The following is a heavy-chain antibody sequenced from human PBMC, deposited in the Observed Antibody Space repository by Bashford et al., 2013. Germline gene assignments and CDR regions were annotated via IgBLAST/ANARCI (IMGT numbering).Heavy chain of an antibody. Sequence: SETLSLTCTVSGGSISSYYWSWIRQPPGKGLEWIGEINHSGSTNYNPSLKSRVTISVDTSKNQFSLKLSSVTAADTAVYYCARDQMVRGVISWFDPWGQGTLVTVSS. V-gene: IGHV4-34*01. CDR1: GGSISSYY. D-gene: IGHD3-10*01. CDR3: ARDQMVRGVISWFDP. J-gene: IGHJ5*02. CDR2: INHSGST.